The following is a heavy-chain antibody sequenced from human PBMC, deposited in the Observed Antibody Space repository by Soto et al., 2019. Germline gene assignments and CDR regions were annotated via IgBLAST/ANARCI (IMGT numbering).Heavy chain of an antibody. CDR1: GGTFSSYA. CDR2: IIPIFGTA. Sequence: SVKVSCKASGGTFSSYAISWVRQAPGQGLEWMGGIIPIFGTANYAQKYQGRVTITADESTRTAYMELSSLRFEDTAVYYCARGAILLDAFDIWGQGKMVTVSS. CDR3: ARGAILLDAFDI. J-gene: IGHJ3*02. D-gene: IGHD2-2*02. V-gene: IGHV1-69*13.